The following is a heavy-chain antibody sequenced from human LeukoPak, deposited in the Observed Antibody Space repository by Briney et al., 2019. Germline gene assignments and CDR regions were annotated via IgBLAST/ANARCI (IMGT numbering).Heavy chain of an antibody. J-gene: IGHJ6*03. CDR1: GYTFTSYD. D-gene: IGHD2-2*02. CDR3: ARDSQDIVVVPAAIGRSPMDV. CDR2: MNPNSGNT. Sequence: LWASVKVSCKASGYTFTSYDINWVRQATGQGLEWMGWMNPNSGNTGYAQKFQGRVTITTDESTSTAYMELSSLRSEDTAVYYCARDSQDIVVVPAAIGRSPMDVWGKGTTVTVSS. V-gene: IGHV1-8*01.